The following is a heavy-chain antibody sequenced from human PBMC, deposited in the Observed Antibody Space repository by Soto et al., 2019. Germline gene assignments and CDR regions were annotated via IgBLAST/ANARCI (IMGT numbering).Heavy chain of an antibody. Sequence: GGSLRLSCAASGFTFSTYVMTWVRQAPGKGLEWVSTISVSGSTYYADSVKGRFTISRDNSKNTLYLQMNSLRVEDTAVYYCAKDPSGGYNDLEVWGQGTTVTVSS. V-gene: IGHV3-23*01. J-gene: IGHJ6*02. D-gene: IGHD1-26*01. CDR3: AKDPSGGYNDLEV. CDR2: ISVSGST. CDR1: GFTFSTYV.